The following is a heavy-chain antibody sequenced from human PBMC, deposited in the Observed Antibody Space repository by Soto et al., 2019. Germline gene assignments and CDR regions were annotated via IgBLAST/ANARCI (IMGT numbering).Heavy chain of an antibody. V-gene: IGHV3-23*01. Sequence: PGGSLRLSCAASGFSFTSYALSWVRQAPGKGPEWVSFVSGSGGNTNYAESVKGRFTISRDNPKNMVYLQLDSLTAEDTAIYYCAKDRRIVGANCFDYCGQGTQVTVYS. CDR2: VSGSGGNT. D-gene: IGHD1-26*01. CDR3: AKDRRIVGANCFDY. CDR1: GFSFTSYA. J-gene: IGHJ4*02.